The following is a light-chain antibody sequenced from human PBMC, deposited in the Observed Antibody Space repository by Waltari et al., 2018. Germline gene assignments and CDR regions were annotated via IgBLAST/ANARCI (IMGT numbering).Light chain of an antibody. CDR3: AAWDDSLNGVV. CDR1: TSNLGNNR. J-gene: IGLJ2*01. CDR2: RND. Sequence: QSILVQSPSASGAPGQSVTLSCSGDTSNLGNNRVRWYQQLPGMAPKVLIYRNDQRTSGVPDRFSASKSDASASASLTISGLQPGDEGDYFCAAWDDSLNGVVFGGGTKLTVL. V-gene: IGLV1-44*01.